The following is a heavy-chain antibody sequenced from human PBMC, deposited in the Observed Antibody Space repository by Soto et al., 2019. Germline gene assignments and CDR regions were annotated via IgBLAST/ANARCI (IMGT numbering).Heavy chain of an antibody. V-gene: IGHV3-23*01. J-gene: IGHJ5*02. CDR3: AKNGYGSDVLWWFGP. CDR1: GFSFSSYA. CDR2: LSSSSDNT. D-gene: IGHD5-12*01. Sequence: GGSLRLSCASSGFSFSSYAMIWVRHAPVKGLEWVSALSSSSDNTYYADSVKGRFTISRDNSKNTLYLQMNSLRAEDTAVYFCAKNGYGSDVLWWFGPWGQGTLVTVSS.